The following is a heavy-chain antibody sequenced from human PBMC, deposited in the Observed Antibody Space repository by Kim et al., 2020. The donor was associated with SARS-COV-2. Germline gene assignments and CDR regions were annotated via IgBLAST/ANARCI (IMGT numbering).Heavy chain of an antibody. J-gene: IGHJ6*02. CDR2: ISSSSSTI. Sequence: GGSLRLSCAASGFTFSSYSMNWVRQAPGKGLEWVSYISSSSSTIYYADSVKGRFTISRDNAKNSLYLQMNSLRAEDTAVYYCAREGGVTVTTFGLYYYYGMDVWGQGTTVTVSS. V-gene: IGHV3-48*04. D-gene: IGHD4-17*01. CDR3: AREGGVTVTTFGLYYYYGMDV. CDR1: GFTFSSYS.